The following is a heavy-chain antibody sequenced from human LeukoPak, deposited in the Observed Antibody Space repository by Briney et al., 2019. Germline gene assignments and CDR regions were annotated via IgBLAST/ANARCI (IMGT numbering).Heavy chain of an antibody. CDR1: GFSFGSNT. V-gene: IGHV3-23*01. J-gene: IGHJ4*02. CDR2: ISNNGGRT. Sequence: GGSLRLPCAGSGFSFGSNTMSWVRQAPGRGLEWVSAISNNGGRTDYADSVKGRFTISRDNSKSTLYLHMDSLRADDTAVYYCARDEDTSALSEYWGQGTLVTVSS. D-gene: IGHD2/OR15-2a*01. CDR3: ARDEDTSALSEY.